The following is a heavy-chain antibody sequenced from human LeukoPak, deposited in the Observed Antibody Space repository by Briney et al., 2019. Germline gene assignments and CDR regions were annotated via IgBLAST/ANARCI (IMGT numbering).Heavy chain of an antibody. V-gene: IGHV4-59*01. CDR1: GGSISSYY. Sequence: KPSETLSLTCTVSGGSISSYYWSWIRQPPGKGLEWIGYIYYSGSTNYNPSLKSRVTISVDTSKNQFSLKLSSVTAADTAVYYCARGSSSSLTLDYWGQGTLVTVSS. CDR2: IYYSGST. J-gene: IGHJ4*02. D-gene: IGHD6-13*01. CDR3: ARGSSSSLTLDY.